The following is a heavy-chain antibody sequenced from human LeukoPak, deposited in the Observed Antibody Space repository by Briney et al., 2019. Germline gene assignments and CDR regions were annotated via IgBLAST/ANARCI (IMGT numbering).Heavy chain of an antibody. D-gene: IGHD4-23*01. CDR1: GGSFTGYH. Sequence: SETLSLTCAVYGGSFTGYHWNWIRQSPQRGLEWIGEINHRGHPHYNPSLESRLTISVDTSKNQFSLTLKSVTAAVTAVYFCARDPTTVVTVPYYFDFWGQGTPVTVSS. V-gene: IGHV4-34*01. CDR2: INHRGHP. J-gene: IGHJ4*02. CDR3: ARDPTTVVTVPYYFDF.